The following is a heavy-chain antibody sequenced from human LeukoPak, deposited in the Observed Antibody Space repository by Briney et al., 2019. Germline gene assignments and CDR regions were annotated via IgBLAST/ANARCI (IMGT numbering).Heavy chain of an antibody. CDR2: IYYSGST. V-gene: IGHV4-59*01. CDR1: GGSISSYY. D-gene: IGHD2/OR15-2a*01. Sequence: KPSETLSLTCTVSGGSISSYYWSWIRQPPGKGLEWIGYIYYSGSTNYNPSLKSRVTISVDMSKNQFSLKLSSVTAADTAVYYCTSVTGLNWFDPWGQGTLVTVSS. J-gene: IGHJ5*02. CDR3: TSVTGLNWFDP.